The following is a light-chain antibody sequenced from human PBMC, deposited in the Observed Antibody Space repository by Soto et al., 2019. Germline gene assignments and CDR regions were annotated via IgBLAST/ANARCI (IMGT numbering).Light chain of an antibody. CDR1: QSISTF. J-gene: IGKJ5*01. CDR3: QQRSNWPIT. CDR2: DAS. Sequence: EIVLTQSPATLSLSPGERATLSCRASQSISTFLAWYQQKPGQAPRLLIYDASKRATGIPARFSGSGSGTDHTLTISSLEPEDSAVYYCQQRSNWPITFGQGTRLEIK. V-gene: IGKV3-11*01.